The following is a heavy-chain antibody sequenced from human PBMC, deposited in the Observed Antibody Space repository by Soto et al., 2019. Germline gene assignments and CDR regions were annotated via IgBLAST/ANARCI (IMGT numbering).Heavy chain of an antibody. J-gene: IGHJ3*02. CDR3: ARGGNRGWYAFDI. D-gene: IGHD6-19*01. CDR2: ISSTSSHT. Sequence: QVQLVESGGGLVKPGGSLRLSCAASGFTFSDYYMSWIRQAPGKGLEWVSYISSTSSHTNYADSVKGRFTISRDNAKNSLHLQMNSLRDEDTAVYYCARGGNRGWYAFDIWGQGTMVTVSS. CDR1: GFTFSDYY. V-gene: IGHV3-11*06.